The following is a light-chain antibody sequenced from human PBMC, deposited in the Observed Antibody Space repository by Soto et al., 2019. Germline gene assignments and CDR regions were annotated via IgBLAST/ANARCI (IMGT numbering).Light chain of an antibody. V-gene: IGLV2-14*01. CDR2: EVT. CDR1: SGDVGAYNY. CDR3: SSYTTTTSLV. Sequence: QSALTQPASVSGSPGQSITISCTGTSGDVGAYNYVSWYQQHPGKTPRLMIYEVTYRPSGVSNRFSGSKSGNTASLTISGLQAEDEADYFCSSYTTTTSLVFGNGTKLTVL. J-gene: IGLJ1*01.